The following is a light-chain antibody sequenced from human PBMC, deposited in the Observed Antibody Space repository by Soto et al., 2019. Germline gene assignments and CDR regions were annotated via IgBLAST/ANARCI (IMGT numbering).Light chain of an antibody. CDR2: EVS. V-gene: IGLV2-14*01. CDR3: SSKSPDF. J-gene: IGLJ1*01. Sequence: ALTQPASVSGSPGQSITISCTGTSSGIRDYNYVSWYQQLPGNAPKLIMYEVSNRPSGISNRFSGSKSGNTASLTISGLQAEDEADYYCSSKSPDFFGTGTKVTVL. CDR1: SSGIRDYNY.